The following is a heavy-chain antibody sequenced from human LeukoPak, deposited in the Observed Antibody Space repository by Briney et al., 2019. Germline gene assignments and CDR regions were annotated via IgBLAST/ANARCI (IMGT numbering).Heavy chain of an antibody. CDR2: IYSGGST. V-gene: IGHV3-53*01. CDR1: GFTVSSNH. Sequence: PGGSLRLSCAASGFTVSSNHMSWVRQAPGKGLEWVSVIYSGGSTYYADSVKGRFTISRDNSKNTLYLQMNSLRAEDTAVYYCARDHYDSSGSDYWGQGTLVTVSS. J-gene: IGHJ4*02. D-gene: IGHD3-22*01. CDR3: ARDHYDSSGSDY.